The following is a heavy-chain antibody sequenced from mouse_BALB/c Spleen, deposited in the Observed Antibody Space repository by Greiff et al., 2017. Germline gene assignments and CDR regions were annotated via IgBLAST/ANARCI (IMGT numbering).Heavy chain of an antibody. Sequence: DVQLQESGPGLVKPSQSLSLTCTVTGYSITSDYAWNWIRQFPGNKLEWMGYISYSGSTSYNPSLKSRISITRDTSKNQFFLQLNSVTTEDTATYYCASGGDDAMDYWGQGTSVTVSS. CDR1: GYSITSDYA. CDR3: ASGGDDAMDY. J-gene: IGHJ4*01. CDR2: ISYSGST. V-gene: IGHV3-2*02.